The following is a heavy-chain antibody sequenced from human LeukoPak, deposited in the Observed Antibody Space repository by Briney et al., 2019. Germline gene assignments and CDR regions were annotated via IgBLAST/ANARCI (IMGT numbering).Heavy chain of an antibody. Sequence: SETLSLTCAVYGGSFSGYYWVWIRQPPGKGLEWIGSIYYSGSTYDNPSLKRRVPISVDTSKNHFSLKLSSVTAADTAVHYCARVVRYNTSSEGYYYMDVWGKGTTVTVSS. J-gene: IGHJ6*03. CDR2: IYYSGST. D-gene: IGHD6-6*01. CDR1: GGSFSGYY. CDR3: ARVVRYNTSSEGYYYMDV. V-gene: IGHV4-34*01.